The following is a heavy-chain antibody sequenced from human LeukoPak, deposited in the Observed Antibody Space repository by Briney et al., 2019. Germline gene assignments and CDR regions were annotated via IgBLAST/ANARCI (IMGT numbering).Heavy chain of an antibody. D-gene: IGHD3-22*01. CDR2: IKQDASET. Sequence: GGSLSLSCAASGFIIFKSWMTWVRQAPGKGLEWVAIIKQDASETYYLDSVKGRFTISRDNAKNSIYLHMTRLRAEDTAVYYCARVAGEASGYHPFDIWGQGTMVTASS. J-gene: IGHJ3*02. CDR3: ARVAGEASGYHPFDI. CDR1: GFIIFKSW. V-gene: IGHV3-7*01.